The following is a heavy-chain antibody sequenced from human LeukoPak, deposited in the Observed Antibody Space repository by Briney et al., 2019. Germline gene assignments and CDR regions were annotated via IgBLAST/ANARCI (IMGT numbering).Heavy chain of an antibody. CDR1: GGSISSGSYY. V-gene: IGHV4-61*02. Sequence: SETLSLTCTVSGGSISSGSYYWSWIRQPAGKGLEWIGRIYTSGSTNYNPSLKSRVTISVDTSKNQFSLKLSSVTAADTAVYYCARGGGGIVGATGHAFDIWGQGTMVTVSS. CDR2: IYTSGST. D-gene: IGHD1-26*01. CDR3: ARGGGGIVGATGHAFDI. J-gene: IGHJ3*02.